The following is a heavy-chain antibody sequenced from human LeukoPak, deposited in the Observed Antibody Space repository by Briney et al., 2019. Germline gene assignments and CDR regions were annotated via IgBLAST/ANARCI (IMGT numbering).Heavy chain of an antibody. V-gene: IGHV3-23*01. D-gene: IGHD1-26*01. J-gene: IGHJ6*02. CDR2: ITPSGDGT. CDR3: AKDMARLGWDILVGDYYYGMDV. CDR1: GFTFSSPA. Sequence: GGSLRLSCAASGFTFSSPAMSWVRQAPGKGLEWVSSITPSGDGTYYAASVKGRFTISRDNAKNSLYLQMNSLRAEDTALYYCAKDMARLGWDILVGDYYYGMDVWGQGTTVTVSS.